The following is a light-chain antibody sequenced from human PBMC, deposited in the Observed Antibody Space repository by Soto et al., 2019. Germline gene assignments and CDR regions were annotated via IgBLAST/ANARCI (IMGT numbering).Light chain of an antibody. CDR3: QQCASYPLT. CDR1: QSISSW. Sequence: DIQMTQSPSTLSASVGDRVAITCRASQSISSWLAWYQQKPGKAPKLLIYDASTLQSGVPSRFSGSGSGTEFTLTISSQQPDDFATYYCQQCASYPLTFGGGTTLEI. V-gene: IGKV1-5*01. J-gene: IGKJ4*01. CDR2: DAS.